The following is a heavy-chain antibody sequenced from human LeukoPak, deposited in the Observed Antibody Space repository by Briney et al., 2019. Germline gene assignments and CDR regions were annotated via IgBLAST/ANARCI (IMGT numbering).Heavy chain of an antibody. J-gene: IGHJ4*02. Sequence: GGSLRLSCAASGFTFSSYGMHWVRQAPGKGLEWVAVIWYDGSNKYYADSVKGRFTISRDNAKNSLYLQMNSLRAEGTAVYYCARDRGYYDSRDLGYWGQGTLVTVSS. CDR1: GFTFSSYG. V-gene: IGHV3-33*01. CDR3: ARDRGYYDSRDLGY. CDR2: IWYDGSNK. D-gene: IGHD3-22*01.